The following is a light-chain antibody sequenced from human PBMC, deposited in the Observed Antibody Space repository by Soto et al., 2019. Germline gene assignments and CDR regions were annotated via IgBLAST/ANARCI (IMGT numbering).Light chain of an antibody. CDR1: QTITSY. J-gene: IGKJ2*01. CDR3: QQSYITPYT. V-gene: IGKV1-39*01. Sequence: DIQMTQSPSSLSASVGDRVTITCRASQTITSYLHWYQQKPGKAPDLLIYGASSLQTGVPSRFSGSGSGTDFTLTITSLQPEDVETYYCQQSYITPYTFGQGTKLEIK. CDR2: GAS.